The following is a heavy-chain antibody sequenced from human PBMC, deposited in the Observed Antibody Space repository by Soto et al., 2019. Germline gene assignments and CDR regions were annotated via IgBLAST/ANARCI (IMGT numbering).Heavy chain of an antibody. J-gene: IGHJ4*02. D-gene: IGHD6-19*01. CDR3: ARVAAVAGTIDD. Sequence: ESLSLTATVSGGPVSSGSYAWSWIRQPPGKGLEWIGYIYYSGSTNYNPSLKSRVTISVDTSKNQFSLKLSSVTAADTAVYYCARVAAVAGTIDDWGQGTLVTVSS. V-gene: IGHV4-61*01. CDR2: IYYSGST. CDR1: GGPVSSGSYA.